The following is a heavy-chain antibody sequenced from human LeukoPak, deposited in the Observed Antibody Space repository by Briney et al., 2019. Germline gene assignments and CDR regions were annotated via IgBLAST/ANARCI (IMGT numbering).Heavy chain of an antibody. CDR2: ISGSGGST. J-gene: IGHJ5*02. CDR3: AKDVSYYDFWSGSNWFDP. V-gene: IGHV3-23*01. D-gene: IGHD3-3*01. Sequence: GGSLRLSCAASGFTFSSYAMSWVCQAPGKGLEWVSAISGSGGSTYYADSVKGRFTISRDNSKNTLYLQMNSLRAEDTAVYYCAKDVSYYDFWSGSNWFDPWGQGTLVTVSS. CDR1: GFTFSSYA.